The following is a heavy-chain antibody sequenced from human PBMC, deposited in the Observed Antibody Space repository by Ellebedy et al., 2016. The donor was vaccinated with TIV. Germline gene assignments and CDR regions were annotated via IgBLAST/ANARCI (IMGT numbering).Heavy chain of an antibody. Sequence: GGSLRLSXAASGFTFSSYAMSWVRQAPGKGLEWVSAISGSGGSTYYADSVKGRFTISRDNSKNTLYLQMNSLRAEDTAVYYCAKDLSSLVGATPYGAFDIWGQGTMVTVSS. J-gene: IGHJ3*02. CDR3: AKDLSSLVGATPYGAFDI. V-gene: IGHV3-23*01. CDR1: GFTFSSYA. D-gene: IGHD1-26*01. CDR2: ISGSGGST.